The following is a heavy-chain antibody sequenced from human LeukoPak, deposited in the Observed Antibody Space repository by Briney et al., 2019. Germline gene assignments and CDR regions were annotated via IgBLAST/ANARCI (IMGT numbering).Heavy chain of an antibody. Sequence: GGSLRLSCAASGFTFSSFAMSWVRQAPGKGLEWVSAISGSGGSAYYADSVKGRFTISRDNSKNTLYLQMNSLRAEDTAVYYCAKAPPSVLRFLEWLLPYYFDYWGQGTLVTVSS. CDR3: AKAPPSVLRFLEWLLPYYFDY. V-gene: IGHV3-23*01. CDR2: ISGSGGSA. J-gene: IGHJ4*02. D-gene: IGHD3-3*01. CDR1: GFTFSSFA.